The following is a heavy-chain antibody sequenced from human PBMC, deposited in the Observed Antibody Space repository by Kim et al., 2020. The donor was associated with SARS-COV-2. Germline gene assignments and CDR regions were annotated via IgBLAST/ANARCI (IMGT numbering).Heavy chain of an antibody. CDR2: IYTSGST. J-gene: IGHJ6*02. Sequence: SETLSLTCTVSGGSISSYYWSWIRQPAGKGLEWIGRIYTSGSTNYNPSLKSRVTMSVDTSKNQFSLKLSSVTAADTAVYYCARGGSGSYYNVYYYYGMDVWGQGTTVTVSS. D-gene: IGHD3-10*01. V-gene: IGHV4-4*07. CDR1: GGSISSYY. CDR3: ARGGSGSYYNVYYYYGMDV.